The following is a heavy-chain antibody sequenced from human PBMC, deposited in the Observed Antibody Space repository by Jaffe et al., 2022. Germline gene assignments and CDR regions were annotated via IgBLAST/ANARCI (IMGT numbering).Heavy chain of an antibody. V-gene: IGHV3-21*01. Sequence: EVQLVESGGGLVKPGGSLRLSCAASGFTFSSYSMNWVRQAPGKGLEWVSSISSSSSYIYYADSVKGRFTISRDNAKNSLYLQMNSLRAEDTAVYYCAREYQAVAGPNWFDPWGQGTLVTVSS. CDR1: GFTFSSYS. CDR2: ISSSSSYI. J-gene: IGHJ5*02. D-gene: IGHD6-19*01. CDR3: AREYQAVAGPNWFDP.